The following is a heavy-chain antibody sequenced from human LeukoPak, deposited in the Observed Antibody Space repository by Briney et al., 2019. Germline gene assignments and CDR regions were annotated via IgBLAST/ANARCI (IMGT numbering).Heavy chain of an antibody. V-gene: IGHV1-46*01. CDR1: GYTFTGYY. Sequence: ASVKVSCKASGYTFTGYYMHWVRQAPGQGLEWMGIINPSGGSTSYAQKFQGRVTMTRDTSTSTVYMELSSLRSEETAVYYCASIGYCSGGSCYGGYFDYWGQGTLVTVSS. D-gene: IGHD2-15*01. CDR3: ASIGYCSGGSCYGGYFDY. CDR2: INPSGGST. J-gene: IGHJ4*02.